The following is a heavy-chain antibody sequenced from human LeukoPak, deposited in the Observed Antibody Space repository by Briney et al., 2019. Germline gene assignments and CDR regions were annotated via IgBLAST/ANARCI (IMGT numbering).Heavy chain of an antibody. D-gene: IGHD4-17*01. Sequence: GGSLRLSCAASGFTFSSYGMHWVRPAPGKGLEWVAVISYDGSNKYYADSVKGRFTISRDNSKNTLYLQMNSLRAEDTAVYYCAKAEFGDYPFDYWGQGTLVTVSS. CDR2: ISYDGSNK. J-gene: IGHJ4*02. CDR1: GFTFSSYG. V-gene: IGHV3-30*18. CDR3: AKAEFGDYPFDY.